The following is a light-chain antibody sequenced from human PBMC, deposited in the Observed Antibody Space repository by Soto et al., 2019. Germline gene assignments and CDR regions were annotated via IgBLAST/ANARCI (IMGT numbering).Light chain of an antibody. V-gene: IGLV1-40*01. J-gene: IGLJ1*01. CDR3: QSYDSSLSGSYV. CDR1: SSNIGSNT. CDR2: GNS. Sequence: QSVLTQPPSASGTPGQRVTISCSGSSSNIGSNTVNWYQQVPGTAPKLLIYGNSNRPSGVPDRFSGSKSGTSASLAITGLQAEDEADYYCQSYDSSLSGSYVFGTGTKLTVL.